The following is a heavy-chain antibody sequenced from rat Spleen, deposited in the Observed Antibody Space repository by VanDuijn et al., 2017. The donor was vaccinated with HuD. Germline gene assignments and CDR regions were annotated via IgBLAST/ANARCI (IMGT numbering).Heavy chain of an antibody. CDR2: ISPSGGST. Sequence: EVQLVESGGGLVQPGRSLKLSCITSGFTFNNYWMTWIRQAPGKGLEWVASISPSGGSTYYRDSVKGRFTISRDNAKSTLNLQMDSLRSEDTATYYCATDREGGYYFDYWGQGVMVTVSS. J-gene: IGHJ2*01. V-gene: IGHV5-31*01. CDR3: ATDREGGYYFDY. D-gene: IGHD1-11*01. CDR1: GFTFNNYW.